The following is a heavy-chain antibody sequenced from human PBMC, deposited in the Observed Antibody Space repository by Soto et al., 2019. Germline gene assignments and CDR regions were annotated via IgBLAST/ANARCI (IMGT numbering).Heavy chain of an antibody. J-gene: IGHJ4*02. CDR1: GFTFSSYEMN. CDR2: IYWNDDE. V-gene: IGHV2-5*08. CDR3: VDRLDSSSPGY. Sequence: ESGGGLVQPGGSLRLSCAASGFTFSSYEMNWVRQAPGKGLEWLALIYWNDDERYSPSLKSRLTITKDTSKNQVVLTMTNMDPVDTATYYCVDRLDSSSPGYWGQGTLVTVSS. D-gene: IGHD6-13*01.